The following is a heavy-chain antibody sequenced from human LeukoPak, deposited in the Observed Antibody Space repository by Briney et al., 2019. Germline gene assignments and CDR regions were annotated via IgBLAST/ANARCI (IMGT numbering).Heavy chain of an antibody. V-gene: IGHV4-59*01. CDR2: IYYSGST. Sequence: SETLSLTCAVSGGSIRNYYWSWIRQPPGKGLEWVGYIYYSGSTNYNPSLKSRVTISVDTSKNQFSLKLSSVTAAVTAVYYCAREYNDYYDSSGYYRQGAAFDIWGQGTMVTVSS. J-gene: IGHJ3*02. CDR1: GGSIRNYY. D-gene: IGHD3-22*01. CDR3: AREYNDYYDSSGYYRQGAAFDI.